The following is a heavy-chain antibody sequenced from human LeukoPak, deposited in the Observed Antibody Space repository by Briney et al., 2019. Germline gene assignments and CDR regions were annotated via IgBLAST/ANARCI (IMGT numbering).Heavy chain of an antibody. Sequence: GASVKVSCKASGGTFSSYAISWVRQAPGQGLEWMGGIIPIFGTANYAQKFQGRVTITTDESTSTAYMELSSLRSEDTAVYYCARDFGGPIPRFDYWGQGTLVTVSS. CDR1: GGTFSSYA. V-gene: IGHV1-69*05. D-gene: IGHD2-2*02. CDR2: IIPIFGTA. CDR3: ARDFGGPIPRFDY. J-gene: IGHJ4*02.